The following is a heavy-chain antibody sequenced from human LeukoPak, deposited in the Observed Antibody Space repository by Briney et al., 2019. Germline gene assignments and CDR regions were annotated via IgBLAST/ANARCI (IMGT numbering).Heavy chain of an antibody. Sequence: SVKVSCKGSGGTFISYAINWVRQAPGQGLEGMGGIIPIFGTANYAQKFQGRVTITAEESKSTAYMELSSLRSEDTAVYYCAAGELDIVVVPAALDYWGQRTLVTVSS. V-gene: IGHV1-69*01. J-gene: IGHJ4*02. CDR1: GGTFISYA. CDR2: IIPIFGTA. D-gene: IGHD2-2*01. CDR3: AAGELDIVVVPAALDY.